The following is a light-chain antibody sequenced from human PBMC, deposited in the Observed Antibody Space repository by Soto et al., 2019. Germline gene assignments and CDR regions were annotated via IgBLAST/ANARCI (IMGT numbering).Light chain of an antibody. J-gene: IGKJ5*01. CDR3: QQYDSSPIT. CDR1: QSFRGL. Sequence: EVVLTQSPVTLSLSPGERATLSCRASQSFRGLLAWYQQKPGQAPRLLIYGASRRATGIPDRFSGSGSGTDFTLTISRLEPEDFAVYYCQQYDSSPITFGQGTRLEIK. V-gene: IGKV3-20*01. CDR2: GAS.